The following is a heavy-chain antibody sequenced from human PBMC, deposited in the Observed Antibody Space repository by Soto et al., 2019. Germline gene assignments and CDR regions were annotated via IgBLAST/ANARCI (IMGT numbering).Heavy chain of an antibody. CDR1: GGSFSPYF. J-gene: IGHJ2*01. CDR3: ARLASGWQYYYFDF. Sequence: SETLSLTCAVYGGSFSPYFWSWIRQPPGKGLEWIGEINHSGSTNYNPSLTRRATLSVDTSKNQVSLKLTSVTAADTAVYYCARLASGWQYYYFDFWGRGAPVTVSS. CDR2: INHSGST. V-gene: IGHV4-34*01. D-gene: IGHD6-19*01.